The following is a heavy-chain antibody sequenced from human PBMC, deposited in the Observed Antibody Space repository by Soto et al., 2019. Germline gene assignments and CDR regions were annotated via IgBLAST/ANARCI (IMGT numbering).Heavy chain of an antibody. CDR1: GGSFSTYA. Sequence: QVHLVQSGAEVKKPGSSVKVSCKASGGSFSTYAINWLRQAPGQGLEWMGGIIPLFGTENYAHNFQDRFTFTADKSTTTAYMEVRSLTSEDTAVYYCATGFWSGPIAHDFDYWGQGTLVTVSS. D-gene: IGHD3-3*01. J-gene: IGHJ4*01. V-gene: IGHV1-69*06. CDR2: IIPLFGTE. CDR3: ATGFWSGPIAHDFDY.